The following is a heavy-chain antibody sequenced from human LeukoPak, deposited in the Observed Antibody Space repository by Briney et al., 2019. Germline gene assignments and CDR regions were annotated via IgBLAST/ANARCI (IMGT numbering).Heavy chain of an antibody. Sequence: PGRSLRLSCAASGFTFDDYAMHWVRQAPGKGLEWVSGISWNSGSIGYADSVKGRFTISRDNAKNSLYLQMNSLRAEDTALYYCVKDSRYYDSSGAFDYWGQGTLVTVSS. D-gene: IGHD3-22*01. V-gene: IGHV3-9*01. CDR1: GFTFDDYA. CDR3: VKDSRYYDSSGAFDY. CDR2: ISWNSGSI. J-gene: IGHJ4*02.